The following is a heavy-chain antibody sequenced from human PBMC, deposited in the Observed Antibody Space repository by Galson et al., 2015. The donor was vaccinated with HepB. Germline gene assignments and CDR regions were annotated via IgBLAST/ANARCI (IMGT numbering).Heavy chain of an antibody. CDR3: ARDLVGSTDEFDY. J-gene: IGHJ4*02. CDR2: INGGNGFT. V-gene: IGHV1-3*01. D-gene: IGHD1-26*01. Sequence: SVKVSCKASGYAFNNYIMHWVRQAPGQSFEWMRWINGGNGFTKYSQKFQGRVTVTRDTSATTVYMELTSLRSEDTAVYYCARDLVGSTDEFDYWGQGTLVTVSS. CDR1: GYAFNNYI.